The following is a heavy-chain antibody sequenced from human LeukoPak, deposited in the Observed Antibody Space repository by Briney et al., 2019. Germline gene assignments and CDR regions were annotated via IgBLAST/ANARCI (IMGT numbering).Heavy chain of an antibody. D-gene: IGHD6-6*01. CDR2: ISAYNGNT. V-gene: IGHV1-18*01. CDR1: GYTFTSYA. CDR3: ARGRLKAAPDERYYFDY. J-gene: IGHJ4*02. Sequence: GASVKVSCKASGYTFTSYAMNWVRQAPGQGLEWMGWISAYNGNTNYAQKLQGRVTMTTDTSTSTAYMDLSSLRSDDTAVYYCARGRLKAAPDERYYFDYWGQGTLVTVSS.